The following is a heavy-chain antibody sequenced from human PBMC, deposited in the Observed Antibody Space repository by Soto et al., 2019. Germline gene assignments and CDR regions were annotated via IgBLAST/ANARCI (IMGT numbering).Heavy chain of an antibody. D-gene: IGHD3-9*01. V-gene: IGHV3-23*01. CDR2: ISGSGGST. Sequence: GGSLRLSCAASGFTFSSYAMSWVRQAPGKGLEWVSAISGSGGSTYYADSGQGRFTISRDNSKNTLYLQMNSLRAEDTAVYYCAKDSATGYYGPAYFDYWGQGTLVTISS. CDR1: GFTFSSYA. CDR3: AKDSATGYYGPAYFDY. J-gene: IGHJ4*02.